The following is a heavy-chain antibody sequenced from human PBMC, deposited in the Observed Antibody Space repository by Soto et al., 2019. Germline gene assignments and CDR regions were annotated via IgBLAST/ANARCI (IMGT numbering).Heavy chain of an antibody. D-gene: IGHD6-13*01. Sequence: SETLSLTCTVSGGSMRNYFWTWIRQPPGKGLEWIGYIHYSGTTSFFPSYNPSLRSRVTISEDTSKNQFSLKLLSVTTADTAVYFCAAGEASSRNLAPHYLDFWGQGXLVTVSS. J-gene: IGHJ4*02. V-gene: IGHV4-59*01. CDR2: IHYSGTT. CDR1: GGSMRNYF. CDR3: AAGEASSRNLAPHYLDF.